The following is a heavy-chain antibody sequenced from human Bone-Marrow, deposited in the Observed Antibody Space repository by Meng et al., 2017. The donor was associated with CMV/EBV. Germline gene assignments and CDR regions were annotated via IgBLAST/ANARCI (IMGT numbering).Heavy chain of an antibody. CDR2: ISGSGGST. V-gene: IGHV3-23*01. CDR1: GFTFSSYA. J-gene: IGHJ4*02. Sequence: ASGFTFSSYAMSWVRQAPGKGLEWVSAISGSGGSTYYADSVKGRFTISRDNSKNTLYLQMNSLRAEDTAVYYCAKETIFGVVTDGNWGQGTLVTVSS. D-gene: IGHD3-3*01. CDR3: AKETIFGVVTDGN.